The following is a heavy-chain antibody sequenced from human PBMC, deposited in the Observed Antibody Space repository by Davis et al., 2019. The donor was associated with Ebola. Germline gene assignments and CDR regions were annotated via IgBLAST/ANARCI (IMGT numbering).Heavy chain of an antibody. Sequence: GESLKISCAASGFTFSSYSMNWVRQAPGKGLEWVSSNSSSSSYIYYADSVKGRFTISRHNSKNTLYLQMNSLRAEDTAVYYCARERYYYDSSGYYPRSAFDIWGQGTMVTVSS. V-gene: IGHV3-21*04. D-gene: IGHD3-22*01. J-gene: IGHJ3*02. CDR3: ARERYYYDSSGYYPRSAFDI. CDR2: NSSSSSYI. CDR1: GFTFSSYS.